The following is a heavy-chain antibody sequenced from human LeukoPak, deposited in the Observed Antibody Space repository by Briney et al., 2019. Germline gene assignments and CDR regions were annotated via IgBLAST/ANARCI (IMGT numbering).Heavy chain of an antibody. J-gene: IGHJ6*02. CDR2: IYSGGTT. V-gene: IGHV3-66*01. CDR3: ATRARPGYYYGMDV. Sequence: GGSLRLSCAASGLTVSNNFMSWALQAPAKGLEGVSIIYSGGTTYYGDSVKGRFTISRDNSKNTLYLQMNSLRAEDTAVYYCATRARPGYYYGMDVWGQGTTVTVSS. D-gene: IGHD6-6*01. CDR1: GLTVSNNF.